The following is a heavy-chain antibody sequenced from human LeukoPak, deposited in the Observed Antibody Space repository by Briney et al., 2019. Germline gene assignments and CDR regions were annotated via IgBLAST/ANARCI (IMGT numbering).Heavy chain of an antibody. CDR1: GFTFSSYA. J-gene: IGHJ4*02. V-gene: IGHV3-23*01. CDR2: ISGSGGST. D-gene: IGHD6-19*01. CDR3: AEGAQWLVLNYFDY. Sequence: GGSLRLSCAASGFTFSSYAMIWVRQAPGKGLEWISAISGSGGSTYYADSVKGRFTISRDNSKNTLYLQMNSLRAEDTAVHYCAEGAQWLVLNYFDYWGQGTLVTVSS.